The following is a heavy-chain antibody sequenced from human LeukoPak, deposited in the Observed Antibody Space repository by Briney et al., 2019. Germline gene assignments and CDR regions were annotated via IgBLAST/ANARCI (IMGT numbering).Heavy chain of an antibody. CDR3: VRHFTAMSSFDF. D-gene: IGHD5-18*01. Sequence: GGSLRLSCAASGFTFSSYWMHWVRQAPGKGLVWVSRINSDGSSTSYADSVKGRFTISRDNAKNTLYLQMNSLRAEDTAVHYCVRHFTAMSSFDFWGQGTLVTVSS. V-gene: IGHV3-74*01. J-gene: IGHJ4*02. CDR1: GFTFSSYW. CDR2: INSDGSST.